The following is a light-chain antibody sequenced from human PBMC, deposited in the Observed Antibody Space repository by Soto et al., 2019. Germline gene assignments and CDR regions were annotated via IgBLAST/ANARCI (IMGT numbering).Light chain of an antibody. CDR3: SSYAASRTRV. Sequence: QSALTQPASVSGSPGQSITISCTGTSSDFGDYNYVSWYQHHPDKAPKLIIFGVSNRPSGVSNRFSASKSGNTASLTISGLQVDDEADYYCSSYAASRTRVFGTGTKGTVL. V-gene: IGLV2-14*01. CDR1: SSDFGDYNY. J-gene: IGLJ1*01. CDR2: GVS.